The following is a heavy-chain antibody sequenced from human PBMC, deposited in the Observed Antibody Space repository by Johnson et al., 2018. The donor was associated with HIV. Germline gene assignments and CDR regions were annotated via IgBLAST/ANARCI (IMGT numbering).Heavy chain of an antibody. CDR3: ARDVGSGPAFDI. D-gene: IGHD2-15*01. J-gene: IGHJ3*02. CDR2: ISSSGSTI. Sequence: VQLVESGGGVAQPGRSLRLSCAASGLTFSSYGIHWVRQAPGKGLEWVSYISSSGSTIYYADSVKGRFTIARDNAKNSLYLQMNSLRAEDAAVYYCARDVGSGPAFDIWGQGTMVTVSS. CDR1: GLTFSSYG. V-gene: IGHV3-48*03.